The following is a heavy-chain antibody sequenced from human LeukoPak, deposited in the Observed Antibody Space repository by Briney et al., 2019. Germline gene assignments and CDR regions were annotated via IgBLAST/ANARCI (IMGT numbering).Heavy chain of an antibody. CDR3: AKRDPTMRKFDY. Sequence: PGGSLRLSCVGSGFTFRNYGMSWVRQAPGMGLEWVSGIDGDGGKTYYADSVKGRFTISRDNSKNTLYLQITSLRAEDTAEYFCAKRDPTMRKFDYWGQGTLVIVSS. CDR2: IDGDGGKT. CDR1: GFTFRNYG. J-gene: IGHJ4*02. V-gene: IGHV3-23*01.